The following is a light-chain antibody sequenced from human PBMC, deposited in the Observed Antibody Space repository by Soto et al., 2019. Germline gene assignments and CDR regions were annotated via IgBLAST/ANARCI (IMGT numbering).Light chain of an antibody. CDR2: GAS. CDR1: QTININ. J-gene: IGKJ4*01. CDR3: QQYKDWPPLT. V-gene: IGKV3D-15*01. Sequence: EIVMTQSPLTLSVSPGERATLSCRASQTININLAWDQQRPGQAPRVLIYGASSRASGIPDRFSGSGSGTDFTLTINRLEPDDFAFYYCQQYKDWPPLTFGGGTRVEIK.